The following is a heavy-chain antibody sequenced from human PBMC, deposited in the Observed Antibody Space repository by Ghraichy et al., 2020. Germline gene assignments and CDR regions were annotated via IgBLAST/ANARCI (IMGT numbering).Heavy chain of an antibody. Sequence: SVKVSCKASGGTFSSYAISWVRQAPGQGLEWMGGIIPIFGTANYAQKFQGRVTITADESTSTAYMELSSLRSEDTAVYYCARDPVLGYDSSGQVHDYWGQGTLVTVSS. CDR3: ARDPVLGYDSSGQVHDY. V-gene: IGHV1-69*13. D-gene: IGHD3-22*01. J-gene: IGHJ4*02. CDR2: IIPIFGTA. CDR1: GGTFSSYA.